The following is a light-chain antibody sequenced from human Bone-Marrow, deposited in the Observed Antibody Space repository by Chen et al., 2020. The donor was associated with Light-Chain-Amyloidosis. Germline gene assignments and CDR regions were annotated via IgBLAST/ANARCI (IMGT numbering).Light chain of an antibody. CDR3: QSADSSGTYEVI. CDR2: RDT. J-gene: IGLJ2*01. Sequence: SSQLTHPPPAAVSPGQTAMITCSGDDLPTKYAYWYQQKPGQAPVLVIHRDTERPSGISERFSGSSSGTTATLTISGVQAEDEADYHCQSADSSGTYEVIFGGGTKLTVL. V-gene: IGLV3-25*03. CDR1: DLPTKY.